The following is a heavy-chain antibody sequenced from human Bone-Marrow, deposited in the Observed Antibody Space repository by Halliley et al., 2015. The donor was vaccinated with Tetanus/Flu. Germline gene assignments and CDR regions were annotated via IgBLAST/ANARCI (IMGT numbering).Heavy chain of an antibody. CDR2: IFHTGTT. CDR1: AGSISTTNW. Sequence: TLSLTCVVSAGSISTTNWWSWVRQPPGKGLEWIGEIFHTGTTNYNPSLKSRVTISVDKSKNQFSLKVISVTAADTAVHYCARGNDYVWGSHRSLDHWGQGTLVTVSS. V-gene: IGHV4-4*02. J-gene: IGHJ4*02. CDR3: ARGNDYVWGSHRSLDH. D-gene: IGHD3-16*02.